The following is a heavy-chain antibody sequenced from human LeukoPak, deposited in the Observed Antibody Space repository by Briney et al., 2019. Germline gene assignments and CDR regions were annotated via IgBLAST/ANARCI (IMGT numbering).Heavy chain of an antibody. J-gene: IGHJ6*03. CDR3: ARAAHLGYYYYYMDV. D-gene: IGHD3-16*01. V-gene: IGHV3-74*01. CDR2: INSDGSCT. CDR1: GFTFSSYW. Sequence: GGSLRLSCAASGFTFSSYWMHWFRQAPGKGLVWVSRINSDGSCTSYADSVKGRFTISRDNAKNTLYLQMNSLRAEDTAVYYCARAAHLGYYYYYMDVWGKGTTVTISS.